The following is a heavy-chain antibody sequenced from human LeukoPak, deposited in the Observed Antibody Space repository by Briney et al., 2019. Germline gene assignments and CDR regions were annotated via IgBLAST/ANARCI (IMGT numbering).Heavy chain of an antibody. Sequence: ASVKVSCKPSGYTFTSYGISWVRQAPGQGLEWMGWISAYNGNTNYAQKLQGRVTMTTDTSTSTAYMELRSLRSDDTAVYYCARSAVAGTTGDAFDIWGQGTMVTVSS. V-gene: IGHV1-18*01. D-gene: IGHD6-19*01. CDR1: GYTFTSYG. CDR3: ARSAVAGTTGDAFDI. J-gene: IGHJ3*02. CDR2: ISAYNGNT.